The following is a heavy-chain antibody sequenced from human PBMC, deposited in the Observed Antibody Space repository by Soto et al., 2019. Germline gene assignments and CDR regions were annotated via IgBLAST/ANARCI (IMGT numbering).Heavy chain of an antibody. Sequence: SETLSLTCTVSGGSISSYYWSWIRQPPGKGLEWIGYIYYSGSTNYNPSLKSRVTISVDTSKNQFSLKLSSVTAADTAVYYCARHIYYYGSGSYHPIDYWGQGTLVTVSS. CDR1: GGSISSYY. V-gene: IGHV4-59*08. D-gene: IGHD3-10*01. CDR2: IYYSGST. J-gene: IGHJ4*02. CDR3: ARHIYYYGSGSYHPIDY.